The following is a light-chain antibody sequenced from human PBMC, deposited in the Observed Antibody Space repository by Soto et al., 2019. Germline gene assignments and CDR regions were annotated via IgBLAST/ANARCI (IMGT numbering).Light chain of an antibody. CDR1: QSLVYSGGNTY. V-gene: IGKV2-30*01. CDR3: MQGTHRPRT. Sequence: DVVMTQSPLSLSVILGQPASISCRSSQSLVYSGGNTYLSWFQQRPGQSPRRLIYEVSKRDSGVPDRFSGSGAGTDFTLKISRVEAEDLGVYYCMQGTHRPRTFGQGTKVDNK. J-gene: IGKJ1*01. CDR2: EVS.